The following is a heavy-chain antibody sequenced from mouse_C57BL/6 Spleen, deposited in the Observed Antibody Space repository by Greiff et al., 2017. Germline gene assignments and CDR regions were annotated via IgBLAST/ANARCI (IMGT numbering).Heavy chain of an antibody. J-gene: IGHJ3*01. CDR3: AREKVF. V-gene: IGHV1-26*01. Sequence: EVQLQQSGPELVKPGASVKISCKASGYTFTDYYMNWVKQSHGKSLEWIGDINPNNGGTSYNQKFKGKATLTVDKSSSTAYMELRSLTSEDSAVYYCAREKVFWGQGTLVTVSA. CDR1: GYTFTDYY. CDR2: INPNNGGT.